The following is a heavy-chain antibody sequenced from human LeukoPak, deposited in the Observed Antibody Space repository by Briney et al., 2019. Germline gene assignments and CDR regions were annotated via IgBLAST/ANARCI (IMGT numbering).Heavy chain of an antibody. D-gene: IGHD2-15*01. CDR2: IKQDGSEK. V-gene: IGHV3-7*01. CDR3: ARVGEYCSGGSCYFNWFDP. J-gene: IGHJ5*02. CDR1: GFTFSSYW. Sequence: GGSLRVSCAASGFTFSSYWMSWVRQAPGKGLEWVANIKQDGSEKYYVDSVKGRLTISRDNAKNSLYLQMNSLRAEDTAVYYCARVGEYCSGGSCYFNWFDPWGQGTLVTVSS.